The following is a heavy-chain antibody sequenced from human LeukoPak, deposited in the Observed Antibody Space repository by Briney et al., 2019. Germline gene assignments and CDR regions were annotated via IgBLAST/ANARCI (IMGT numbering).Heavy chain of an antibody. CDR1: GGSISSYY. Sequence: SETLSLTCSVSGGSISSYYWSWLRQPAGKGLEWIGRIHTRGGTEYNPSLKSRVTMSVDTSKNQFSLKLISVTAADTAVYYCARQGYSSGWYGVQFDYWGQGTLVTVSS. D-gene: IGHD6-19*01. CDR3: ARQGYSSGWYGVQFDY. J-gene: IGHJ4*02. CDR2: IHTRGGT. V-gene: IGHV4-4*07.